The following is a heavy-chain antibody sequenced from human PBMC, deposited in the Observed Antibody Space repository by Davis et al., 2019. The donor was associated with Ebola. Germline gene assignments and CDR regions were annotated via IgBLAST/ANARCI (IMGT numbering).Heavy chain of an antibody. V-gene: IGHV3-9*01. CDR1: GFTFRNYA. J-gene: IGHJ2*01. Sequence: SLKISCAASGFTFRNYAMHWVRQPPGKGLEWVSGIIWSSGSAGYAESVRGRFTISRDNAKKSLYLEMNSLRAEDTALYYCVKDGVPYGDYFGRYLNLWGRGTLVTVSS. CDR3: VKDGVPYGDYFGRYLNL. D-gene: IGHD4-17*01. CDR2: IIWSSGSA.